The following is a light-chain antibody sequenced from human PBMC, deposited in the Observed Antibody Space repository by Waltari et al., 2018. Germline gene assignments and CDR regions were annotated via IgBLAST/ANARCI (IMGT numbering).Light chain of an antibody. J-gene: IGKJ2*02. Sequence: DIQLTQSPSSLSASVGDRVTLTCRESQNINKYLNGYQQKAGKSPKLLIFSASNLQTGVPSRFSGSGSGTDFTLTISSLQPEDFATYYCQQGYTFPCTFGQGTKLEMK. CDR1: QNINKY. CDR3: QQGYTFPCT. V-gene: IGKV1-39*01. CDR2: SAS.